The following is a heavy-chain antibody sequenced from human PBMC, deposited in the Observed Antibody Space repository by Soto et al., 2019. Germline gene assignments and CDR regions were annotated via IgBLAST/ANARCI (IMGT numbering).Heavy chain of an antibody. D-gene: IGHD6-6*01. V-gene: IGHV3-23*01. CDR2: ISGSGGST. J-gene: IGHJ5*02. CDR1: GFTFSSYA. CDR3: AKESHGWYSSSSRGNWFDP. Sequence: EVQLLESGGGLVQPGGSLRLSCAASGFTFSSYAMSWVRQAPGKGLEWVSAISGSGGSTYYADSVKGRFTISRDNSKNTLYLQMNSLRAEDTAVYYCAKESHGWYSSSSRGNWFDPWGQGTLVTGSS.